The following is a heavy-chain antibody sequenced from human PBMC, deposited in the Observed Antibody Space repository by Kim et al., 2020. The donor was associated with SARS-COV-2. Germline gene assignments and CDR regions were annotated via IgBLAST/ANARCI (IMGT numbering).Heavy chain of an antibody. V-gene: IGHV3-15*01. Sequence: VKGRFTISRDDSKNTLYLQMNSLKTEDTAVYYCTTGLDIMITFGGATSDYWGQGTLVTVSS. J-gene: IGHJ4*02. D-gene: IGHD3-16*01. CDR3: TTGLDIMITFGGATSDY.